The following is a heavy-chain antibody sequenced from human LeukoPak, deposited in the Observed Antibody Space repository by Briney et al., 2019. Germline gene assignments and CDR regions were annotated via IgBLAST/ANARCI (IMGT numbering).Heavy chain of an antibody. J-gene: IGHJ4*02. V-gene: IGHV1-8*03. CDR1: GYTFTSYD. CDR2: MNPNSGNT. D-gene: IGHD3-3*01. CDR3: ARAARDDFWSGYYTRETDY. Sequence: ASVKVSCKASGYTFTSYDIHLVRQATGQGLEWMGWMNPNSGNTGYAQKFQGRVTITRNTSISTAYMELSSLRSEDTAVYYCARAARDDFWSGYYTRETDYWGQGTLVTVSS.